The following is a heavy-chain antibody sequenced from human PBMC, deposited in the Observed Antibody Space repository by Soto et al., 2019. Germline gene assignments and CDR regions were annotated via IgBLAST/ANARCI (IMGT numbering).Heavy chain of an antibody. CDR3: VGICSNITCYLDY. Sequence: PSETLSLTCDVSGYSISSPYQWGWIRQPPGKGLEWIGTVYHSGSAYYHPSLKSRVAMSIDTSKNQFSLKLRSVTAADTAVYFCVGICSNITCYLDYWGQGTLVTVSS. CDR2: VYHSGSA. CDR1: GYSISSPYQ. J-gene: IGHJ4*02. D-gene: IGHD2-2*01. V-gene: IGHV4-38-2*01.